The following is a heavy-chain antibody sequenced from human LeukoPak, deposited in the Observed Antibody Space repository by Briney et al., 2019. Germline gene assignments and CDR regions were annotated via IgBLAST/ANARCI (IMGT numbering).Heavy chain of an antibody. J-gene: IGHJ6*02. D-gene: IGHD2-21*01. Sequence: SETLSLTCTVSGGSISSSSYYWGWIRQPPGKGLEWIGSIYYSGSTYYNPSLKSRVTISVDTSKNQFSLKLSSVTAADTAVYYCARDPRFPTPVGMDVWGQGTTVTVSS. CDR2: IYYSGST. CDR1: GGSISSSSYY. V-gene: IGHV4-39*07. CDR3: ARDPRFPTPVGMDV.